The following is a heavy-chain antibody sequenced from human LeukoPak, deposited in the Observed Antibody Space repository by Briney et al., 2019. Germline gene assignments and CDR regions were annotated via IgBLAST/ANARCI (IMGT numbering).Heavy chain of an antibody. J-gene: IGHJ5*02. CDR2: IIPVFGTA. D-gene: IGHD6-13*01. V-gene: IGHV1-69*01. CDR1: GFMFSSYW. Sequence: KPGGSLRLSCAASGFMFSSYWMSWVRQAPGQGLEWMGGIIPVFGTANYAQKFQGRVTITADESTSTAYMELSSLRSEDTAVYYCARVEYSSSSGNWFDPWGQGTLVTV. CDR3: ARVEYSSSSGNWFDP.